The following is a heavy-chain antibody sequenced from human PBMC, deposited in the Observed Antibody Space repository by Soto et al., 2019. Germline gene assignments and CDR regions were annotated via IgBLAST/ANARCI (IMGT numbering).Heavy chain of an antibody. CDR3: STRAYDTNGYYRFDP. V-gene: IGHV4-34*01. CDR2: INHSGRV. CDR1: GGSFSGHS. Sequence: QVQLQQWGAGLLKPSETLSLTCAVYGGSFSGHSWTWIRQSPGKGLEWIGDINHSGRVNYSPSLKSRVTISLDTSNNQFSLTLSAVTAADTAMYYCSTRAYDTNGYYRFDPWGQGTLVTVSS. J-gene: IGHJ5*01. D-gene: IGHD3-22*01.